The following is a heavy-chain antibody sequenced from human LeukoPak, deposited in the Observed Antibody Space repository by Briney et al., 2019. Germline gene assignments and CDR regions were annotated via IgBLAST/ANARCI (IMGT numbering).Heavy chain of an antibody. Sequence: ASVKVSCKASGGTFSSYAISWVRQAPGQGLEWMGWINPKSGGTNEAQKFHDRVTMTRDTPIRTAYMEVSRLRSDDTAVYYCARSPDILTGENFDYWGQGTLVTVSS. J-gene: IGHJ4*02. CDR1: GGTFSSYA. CDR2: INPKSGGT. V-gene: IGHV1-2*02. CDR3: ARSPDILTGENFDY. D-gene: IGHD3-9*01.